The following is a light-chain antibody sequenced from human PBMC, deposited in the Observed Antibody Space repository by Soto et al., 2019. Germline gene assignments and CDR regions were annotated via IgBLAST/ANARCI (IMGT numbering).Light chain of an antibody. CDR3: QQSYSTTIT. V-gene: IGKV1-39*01. J-gene: IGKJ5*01. CDR2: AAS. CDR1: QGIRND. Sequence: DIQITQSPSSLYASVGDRVTITCRAIQGIRNDLGWYQQKPGKAPKRLIYAASSLPSGVPSRFSGSGSGTDFTLTISSLQPEDFATYYCQQSYSTTITFGQGTRLEIK.